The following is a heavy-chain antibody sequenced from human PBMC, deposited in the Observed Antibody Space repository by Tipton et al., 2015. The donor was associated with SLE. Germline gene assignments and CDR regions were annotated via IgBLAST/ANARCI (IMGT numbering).Heavy chain of an antibody. CDR3: AREGNYDSSGTFDY. CDR2: ISYDGSNK. Sequence: RSLRLSCAVSGFTFSSYGMHWVRQAPGKGLEWVAVISYDGSNKYYGDSVKGRFTISRDNSKNTLYLQMNSLRAEDTALYYCAREGNYDSSGTFDYWGQGTLVTVSS. D-gene: IGHD3-22*01. CDR1: GFTFSSYG. J-gene: IGHJ4*02. V-gene: IGHV3-30*03.